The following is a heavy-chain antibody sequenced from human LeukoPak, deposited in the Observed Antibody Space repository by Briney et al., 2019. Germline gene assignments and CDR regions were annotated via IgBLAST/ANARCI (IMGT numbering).Heavy chain of an antibody. J-gene: IGHJ5*02. CDR3: ARVGPITIFGVVIVDWFDP. V-gene: IGHV3-66*01. Sequence: PGGSLRLSCAASGSNFRSTYMSWVRQAPGKGLEWVSIIYSGGNTYYADSVKGRFTISRDNSKNTLYLQMNSLRAEDTAVYYCARVGPITIFGVVIVDWFDPWGQGTLVTVSS. CDR2: IYSGGNT. D-gene: IGHD3-3*01. CDR1: GSNFRSTY.